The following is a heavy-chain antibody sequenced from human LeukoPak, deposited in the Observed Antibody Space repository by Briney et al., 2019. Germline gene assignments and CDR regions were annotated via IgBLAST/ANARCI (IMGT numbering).Heavy chain of an antibody. J-gene: IGHJ3*02. CDR3: VRAVSGTLGGTFDI. Sequence: ASVKVSCKASGYTFIDYFIHWMRQTPGQGLEWLGWINPNSGVTRYAQKFQDRVTMTRDTAAYMELSSLKSDDTAVYYCVRAVSGTLGGTFDIWGQGTAVTVSS. D-gene: IGHD1-7*01. V-gene: IGHV1-2*02. CDR1: GYTFIDYF. CDR2: INPNSGVT.